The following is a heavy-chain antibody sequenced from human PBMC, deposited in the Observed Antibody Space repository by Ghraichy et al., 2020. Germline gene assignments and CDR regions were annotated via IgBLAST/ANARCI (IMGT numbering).Heavy chain of an antibody. V-gene: IGHV3-15*01. CDR1: GFTFSNDW. Sequence: LSLTCAASGFTFSNDWMSWVRQAPGKGLEWVGRIKSKTDGGTTDYAAPVKGRFTISRDDSKNTLYLQMNSLKTEDTDVYYCTTTPGSGNPYYYYYGMDVWGQGTTVTGSS. CDR2: IKSKTDGGTT. J-gene: IGHJ6*02. D-gene: IGHD1-26*01. CDR3: TTTPGSGNPYYYYYGMDV.